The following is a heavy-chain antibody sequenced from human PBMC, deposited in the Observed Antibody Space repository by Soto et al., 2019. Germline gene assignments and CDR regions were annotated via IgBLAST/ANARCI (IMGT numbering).Heavy chain of an antibody. Sequence: QVQLVQSGAEVKKPGASVKVSCKASGYTFTSYGISWVRQAPGQGLEWMGWISAYNGNTNYAQKLQGRVTLTTDTSTSTAYMELRSLRSDDTAVYYCARGGIVVVVAATYYYYGMDVWGQGTTVTVSS. J-gene: IGHJ6*02. CDR1: GYTFTSYG. CDR3: ARGGIVVVVAATYYYYGMDV. CDR2: ISAYNGNT. V-gene: IGHV1-18*01. D-gene: IGHD2-15*01.